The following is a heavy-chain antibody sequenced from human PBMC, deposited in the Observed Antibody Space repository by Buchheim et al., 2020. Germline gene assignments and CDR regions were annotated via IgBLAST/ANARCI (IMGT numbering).Heavy chain of an antibody. Sequence: QVQLQQWGAGLLEPSETLSLTCAVYGGSFSGYYWSWIRQPPGKGLEWIGEINHSGSTNYNPSLKSRVTISVDTSKNQFSLKLSSVTAADTAVYYCARMVNSRDSFDDYDSSGYLPNDYWGQGTL. V-gene: IGHV4-34*01. CDR2: INHSGST. CDR3: ARMVNSRDSFDDYDSSGYLPNDY. CDR1: GGSFSGYY. D-gene: IGHD3-22*01. J-gene: IGHJ4*02.